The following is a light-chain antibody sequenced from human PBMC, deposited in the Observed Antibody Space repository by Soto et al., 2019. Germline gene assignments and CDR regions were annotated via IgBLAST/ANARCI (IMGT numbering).Light chain of an antibody. J-gene: IGLJ3*02. CDR1: SSNIGSDT. V-gene: IGLV1-44*01. Sequence: QSVLTQPPSASGTPGQRVTSSCSGSSSNIGSDTVNWYQQLPETAPKLLIYSNNQRPSGVPDRFSGSKSGTSASLAISGLQSEDEADYYCAAWDGSLNGWVFGGGTKLTVL. CDR2: SNN. CDR3: AAWDGSLNGWV.